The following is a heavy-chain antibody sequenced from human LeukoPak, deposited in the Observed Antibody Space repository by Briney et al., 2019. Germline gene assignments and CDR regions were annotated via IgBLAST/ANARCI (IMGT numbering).Heavy chain of an antibody. CDR2: IFYVGST. V-gene: IGHV4-39*01. J-gene: IGHJ4*02. CDR1: GGSSSSTRDY. CDR3: ARHSVTAMRFGFDS. Sequence: SETLSLTCTASGGSSSSTRDYSGSIRRPPEKGRGWIGTIFYVGSTYYNPSLKSRVTVAVDTSKNQFSLKLTSVTAADTAFYYSARHSVTAMRFGFDSWGQGTLVTVPS. D-gene: IGHD2-21*02.